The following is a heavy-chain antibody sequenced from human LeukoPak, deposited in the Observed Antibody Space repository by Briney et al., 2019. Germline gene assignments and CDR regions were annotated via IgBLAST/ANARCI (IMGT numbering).Heavy chain of an antibody. CDR3: AKDSIGAVAGVFWYFDL. Sequence: PGRSLRLSCAASGFTFDDYAMHWVRQAPGEGLEWVSGISWNSGSIGYADSVKGRFTISRDNAKNSLYLQMNSLRAEDTALYYCAKDSIGAVAGVFWYFDLWGRGTLVTVSS. D-gene: IGHD6-19*01. J-gene: IGHJ2*01. CDR2: ISWNSGSI. CDR1: GFTFDDYA. V-gene: IGHV3-9*01.